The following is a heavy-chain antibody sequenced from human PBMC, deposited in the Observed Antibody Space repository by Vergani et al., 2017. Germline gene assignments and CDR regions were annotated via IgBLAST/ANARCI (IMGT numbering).Heavy chain of an antibody. Sequence: QVQLVQSGAEVQKPGASVKVSCKASGYTFTGFHMPWVRQAPGQGLELMGWINHNSGGTTSSQKFQGRVTMTRDTSIITVYMEVSRLRSDDTAVYYCARDHHYYYAMDVWGQGTTVTVSS. CDR2: INHNSGGT. CDR1: GYTFTGFH. J-gene: IGHJ6*02. CDR3: ARDHHYYYAMDV. V-gene: IGHV1-2*02.